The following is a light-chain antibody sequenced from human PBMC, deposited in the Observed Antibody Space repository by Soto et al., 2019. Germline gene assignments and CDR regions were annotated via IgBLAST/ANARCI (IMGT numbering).Light chain of an antibody. Sequence: DIQMTQSPSSLSASVGDRVTITCRASQSISSYLNWYQQKPGKAPKLLIYAASSLQSGVPSRFSGSGSGTDFTPTIRRLQPEDFATYYCQQSYSNPRTVGQGTKVEIK. CDR2: AAS. V-gene: IGKV1-39*01. J-gene: IGKJ1*01. CDR3: QQSYSNPRT. CDR1: QSISSY.